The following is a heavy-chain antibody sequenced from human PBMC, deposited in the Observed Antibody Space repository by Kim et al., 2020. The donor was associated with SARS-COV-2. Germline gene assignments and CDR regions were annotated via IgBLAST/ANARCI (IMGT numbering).Heavy chain of an antibody. V-gene: IGHV1-69*13. CDR1: GGTFSSYA. Sequence: SVKVSCKASGGTFSSYAISWVRQAPGQGLEWMGGIIPIFGTANYAQKFQGRVTITADESTSTAYMELSSLRSEDTAVYYCARGGVLRFLEWSFPYYYYYGMDVWGQGTTVTVYS. CDR2: IIPIFGTA. D-gene: IGHD3-3*01. J-gene: IGHJ6*02. CDR3: ARGGVLRFLEWSFPYYYYYGMDV.